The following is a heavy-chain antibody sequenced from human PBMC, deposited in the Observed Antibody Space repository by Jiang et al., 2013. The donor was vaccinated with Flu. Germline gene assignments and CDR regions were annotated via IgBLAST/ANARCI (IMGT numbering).Heavy chain of an antibody. V-gene: IGHV4-59*08. CDR1: GDSISSYY. CDR3: ARLETSLNWFRP. J-gene: IGHJ5*02. CDR2: IYYSGST. Sequence: GLVKPSETLSLTCTVSGDSISSYYWSWIRXPPGKGLEWIGYIYYSGSTNYNPSLKSRVTISVDTSKKQFSLKLNSVTAADTAVYYCARLETSLNWFRPWGQGTLVTVSS.